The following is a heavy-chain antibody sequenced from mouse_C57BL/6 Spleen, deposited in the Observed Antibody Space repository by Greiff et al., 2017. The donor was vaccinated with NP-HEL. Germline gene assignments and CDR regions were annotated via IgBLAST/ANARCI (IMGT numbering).Heavy chain of an antibody. CDR3: ARYRGYYGNYGGGFDY. CDR2: IRNKANGYTT. D-gene: IGHD2-1*01. V-gene: IGHV7-3*01. Sequence: EVQGVESGGGLVQPGGSLSLSCAASGFTFTDYYMSWVRQPPGKALEWLGFIRNKANGYTTEYSASVKGRFTISRDNSQSILYLQMNALRAEDSATYYCARYRGYYGNYGGGFDYWGQGTTLTVSS. CDR1: GFTFTDYY. J-gene: IGHJ2*01.